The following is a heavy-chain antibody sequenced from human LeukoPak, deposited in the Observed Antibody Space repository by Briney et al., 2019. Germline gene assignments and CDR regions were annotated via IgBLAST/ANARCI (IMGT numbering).Heavy chain of an antibody. Sequence: SETLSLTCAVSGYSISSGYYWGWIRQPTGKGLEWIGSIYHSGSTYYNPSLKSRVTISVDTSKNQFSLKLSSVTAADTAVYYCARDVGPPRGYCSSTSCFSPLFDPWGQGTLVTVSS. CDR1: GYSISSGYY. CDR2: IYHSGST. J-gene: IGHJ5*02. CDR3: ARDVGPPRGYCSSTSCFSPLFDP. V-gene: IGHV4-38-2*02. D-gene: IGHD2-2*01.